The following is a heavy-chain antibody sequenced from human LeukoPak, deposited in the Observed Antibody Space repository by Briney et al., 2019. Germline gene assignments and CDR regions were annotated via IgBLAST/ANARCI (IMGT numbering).Heavy chain of an antibody. CDR1: GFTFSRYT. D-gene: IGHD3-9*01. CDR2: ISSNSGFK. V-gene: IGHV3-21*01. J-gene: IGHJ4*02. CDR3: ARDEIYYDILTGYRHFDH. Sequence: GSLRLSCAASGFTFSRYTMNWVRQAPGKGLEWVSSISSNSGFKKYADSLKGRFTISRDNAKNSLYLQMNSLRAEDTAVYYCARDEIYYDILTGYRHFDHWGQGTLVTVFS.